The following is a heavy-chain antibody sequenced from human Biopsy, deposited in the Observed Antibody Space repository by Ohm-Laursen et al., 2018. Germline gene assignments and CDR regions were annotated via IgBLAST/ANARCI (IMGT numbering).Heavy chain of an antibody. CDR1: GFIFSYCG. CDR2: ISSDGSNK. D-gene: IGHD4-11*01. V-gene: IGHV3-30*03. Sequence: SLRLSCAASGFIFSYCGMHWVRQAPGKGLEWVAVISSDGSNKYYADSVKGRFTISRDNPKNTVDLQMNSLRAEDTAVYFCARDGKRWDYSTYFSWHFDLWGRGTLATVSS. CDR3: ARDGKRWDYSTYFSWHFDL. J-gene: IGHJ2*01.